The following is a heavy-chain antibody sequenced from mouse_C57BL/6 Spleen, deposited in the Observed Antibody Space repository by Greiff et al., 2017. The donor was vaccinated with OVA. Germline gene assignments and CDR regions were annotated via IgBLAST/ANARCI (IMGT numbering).Heavy chain of an antibody. D-gene: IGHD2-2*01. CDR2: IWSDGST. V-gene: IGHV2-6*03. Sequence: VKLMESGPGLVAPSQSLSITCTVSGFSLTSYGVHWVRQPPGKGLEWLVVIWSDGSTTYNSALKSRLSISKDNSKSQVFLKMNSLQTDDTAMYYCAREGIYYGYDGGRLWAMDYGGQGTSVTVSS. CDR3: AREGIYYGYDGGRLWAMDY. CDR1: GFSLTSYG. J-gene: IGHJ4*01.